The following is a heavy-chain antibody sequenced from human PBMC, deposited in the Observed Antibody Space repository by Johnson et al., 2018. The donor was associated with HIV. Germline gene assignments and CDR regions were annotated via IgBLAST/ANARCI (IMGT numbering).Heavy chain of an antibody. CDR1: GFTFSSYA. CDR2: ISYDGSNK. Sequence: LGVSCAASGFTFSSYAMHWVRQAPGKGLEWVAVISYDGSNKYYADSVKGRFTISRDNSKNTLFLQMNSLTADDTAIYYCVRSPNWALGDIWGQGTMATVSS. J-gene: IGHJ3*02. D-gene: IGHD7-27*01. V-gene: IGHV3-30-3*01. CDR3: VRSPNWALGDI.